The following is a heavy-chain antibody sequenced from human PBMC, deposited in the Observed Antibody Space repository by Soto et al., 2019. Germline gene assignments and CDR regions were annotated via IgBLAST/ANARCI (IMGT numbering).Heavy chain of an antibody. D-gene: IGHD3-10*01. V-gene: IGHV4-34*01. CDR3: ARGKSYYGSGSYLFYYYYMDV. Sequence: QVQLQQWGAGLLKPSETLSLTCAVYGGSFSGYYWSWIRQPPGKGLEWIGEINHSGSTNYNPSLKSRVTLSVDTSKNQFSLKLSSVTAADTAVYYCARGKSYYGSGSYLFYYYYMDVWGKGTTVTVSS. CDR1: GGSFSGYY. CDR2: INHSGST. J-gene: IGHJ6*03.